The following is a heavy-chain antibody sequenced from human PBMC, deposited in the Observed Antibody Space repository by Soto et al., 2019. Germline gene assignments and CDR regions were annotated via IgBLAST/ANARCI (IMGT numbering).Heavy chain of an antibody. CDR1: GGSISTYY. V-gene: IGHV4-59*12. CDR3: ARGRGGVLWFGELWYYFDY. CDR2: VYHSGTT. Sequence: SETLSLTCTVSGGSISTYYWTWIRQSPGKGPEWIGYVYHSGTTNYNPSLKSRVTISVDTSKNQFSLKLSSVTAADTAVYYCARGRGGVLWFGELWYYFDYWGQGTLVTVSS. J-gene: IGHJ4*02. D-gene: IGHD3-10*01.